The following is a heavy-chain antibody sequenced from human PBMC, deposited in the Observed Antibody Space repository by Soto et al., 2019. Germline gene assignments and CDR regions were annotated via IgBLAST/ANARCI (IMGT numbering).Heavy chain of an antibody. CDR1: GFTFSSYA. V-gene: IGHV3-30-3*01. J-gene: IGHJ6*02. CDR3: ARDRVTVATNGMDV. CDR2: ISYDGSNK. Sequence: PGGSLRLSCAASGFTFSSYAMRWVRPAPGKGLEWVAVISYDGSNKYYADSVKGRFTISRDNSKNTLYLQMNSLRAEDTAVYYCARDRVTVATNGMDVWGQGTTVTVSS. D-gene: IGHD5-12*01.